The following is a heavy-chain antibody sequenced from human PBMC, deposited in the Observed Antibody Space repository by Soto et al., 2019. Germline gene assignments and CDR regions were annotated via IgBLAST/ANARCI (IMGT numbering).Heavy chain of an antibody. D-gene: IGHD6-19*01. Sequence: EVQLVESGGGVVRPGGSLRLSCAASGFTFDDYGMSWVRQAPGKGLEWVSGINWNGGSTGYADSVKGRFTISRDNAKNSLYLQMNSLRAADTALYCCARLYSSAWYGPGRYWGQGTLVTVSS. CDR2: INWNGGST. V-gene: IGHV3-20*04. CDR3: ARLYSSAWYGPGRY. CDR1: GFTFDDYG. J-gene: IGHJ4*02.